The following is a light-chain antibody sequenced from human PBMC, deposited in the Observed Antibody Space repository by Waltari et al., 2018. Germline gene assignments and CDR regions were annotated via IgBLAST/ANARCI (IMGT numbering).Light chain of an antibody. V-gene: IGKV3-15*01. Sequence: VMTQSPATLSVSPGERVTLSCRASQNVNSNLAWYQHKPGQAPRLLIYGASTTATGIPARFSGSGSGTEFTLTISILQSEDFAVYYCHQYNNGPPYTFGQGTKLEIK. CDR2: GAS. CDR3: HQYNNGPPYT. J-gene: IGKJ2*01. CDR1: QNVNSN.